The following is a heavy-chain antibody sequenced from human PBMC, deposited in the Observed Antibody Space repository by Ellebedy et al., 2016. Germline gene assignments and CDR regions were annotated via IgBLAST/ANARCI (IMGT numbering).Heavy chain of an antibody. Sequence: GGSLRLSCAASGFTFDDYAMHWVRQAPGKGLEWVSGISWNSGSIGYADSVKGRFTISRDNAKNSLYLQMNSLRAEDTAVYYCARSDILTGYYFLDYWGQGTLVTVSS. J-gene: IGHJ4*02. CDR1: GFTFDDYA. CDR2: ISWNSGSI. CDR3: ARSDILTGYYFLDY. D-gene: IGHD3-9*01. V-gene: IGHV3-9*01.